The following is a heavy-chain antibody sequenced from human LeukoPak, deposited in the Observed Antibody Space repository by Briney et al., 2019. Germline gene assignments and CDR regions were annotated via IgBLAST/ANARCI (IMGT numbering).Heavy chain of an antibody. D-gene: IGHD1-26*01. CDR1: GGSISSYY. V-gene: IGHV4-59*08. J-gene: IGHJ2*01. CDR2: IYYSGST. CDR3: VRVGATTSWYFDL. Sequence: SETLALTCTVSGGSISSYYWSWTRQPPGKGLEWIGSIYYSGSTNYNPSLKSRVTMSVDTSKNQFSLKLSSVTAADTAVYYCVRVGATTSWYFDLWGRGTLVTVSS.